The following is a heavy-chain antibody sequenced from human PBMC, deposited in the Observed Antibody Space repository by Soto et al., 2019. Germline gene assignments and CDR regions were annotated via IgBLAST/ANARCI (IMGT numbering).Heavy chain of an antibody. CDR3: ASPVDTAMEIFRL. Sequence: SVKVSCKASGGTFSNYAISWVRQAPGQGLEWMGGIIPIFGTANYAQKFQGRVTITADESTSTAYMELSSLRSEDTAVYYCASPVDTAMEIFRLWGQGTLVTVSS. CDR2: IIPIFGTA. V-gene: IGHV1-69*13. D-gene: IGHD5-18*01. CDR1: GGTFSNYA. J-gene: IGHJ4*02.